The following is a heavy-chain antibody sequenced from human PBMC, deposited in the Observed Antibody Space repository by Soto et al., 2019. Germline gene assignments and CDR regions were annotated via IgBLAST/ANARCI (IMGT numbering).Heavy chain of an antibody. CDR3: ARNYDSSGYYYRVGAFDI. J-gene: IGHJ3*02. D-gene: IGHD3-22*01. CDR1: GGTFSSYA. Sequence: SVKVSCKASGGTFSSYAISWVRQAPGQGLEWMGGIIPIFGTANYAQKFQGRVTITADESTSTAYMELSSLRSEDTAVYYCARNYDSSGYYYRVGAFDIWGQGTMVTVSS. CDR2: IIPIFGTA. V-gene: IGHV1-69*13.